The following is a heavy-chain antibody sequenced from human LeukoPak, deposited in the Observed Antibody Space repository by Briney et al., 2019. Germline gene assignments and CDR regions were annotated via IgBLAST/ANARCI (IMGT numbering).Heavy chain of an antibody. Sequence: GGSLRLSCAASGFTFSSYGMHWVRQAPGKGLEWVAVIWYDGSNKYYADSVKGRFTISRDNSKNTLYLQMNSLRAEDTAVYYCAREVPAAAYYLDYWGQGTLVTVSS. CDR2: IWYDGSNK. CDR3: AREVPAAAYYLDY. J-gene: IGHJ4*02. V-gene: IGHV3-33*01. CDR1: GFTFSSYG. D-gene: IGHD2-2*01.